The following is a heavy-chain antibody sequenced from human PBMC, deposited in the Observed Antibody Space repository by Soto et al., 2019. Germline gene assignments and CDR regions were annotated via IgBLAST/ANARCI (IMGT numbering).Heavy chain of an antibody. J-gene: IGHJ5*02. D-gene: IGHD3-10*01. CDR1: GFTFSSYS. CDR3: ARDSPDYYGSGTNLFDP. CDR2: ISSSSSTI. V-gene: IGHV3-48*01. Sequence: GGSLRLSCAASGFTFSSYSMNWVRQAPWKGLEWVSYISSSSSTIYYADSVKGRFTISRDNAKNSLYLQMNSLGAEDTAVYYCARDSPDYYGSGTNLFDPWGQGTLVTVSS.